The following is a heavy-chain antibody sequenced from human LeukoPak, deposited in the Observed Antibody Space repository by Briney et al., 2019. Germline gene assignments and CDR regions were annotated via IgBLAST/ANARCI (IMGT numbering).Heavy chain of an antibody. J-gene: IGHJ6*04. D-gene: IGHD2-2*01. V-gene: IGHV4-38-2*02. CDR3: ARDRRGGDIVVVPAAAV. CDR1: GSSTSSDYY. Sequence: SETLSLTCTVSGSSTSSDYYWGWIRQPPGKGLEWIGSISDSGSAYYNPSLKSRVTISVDTSKNQFSLKLSSVTAADTAVYYCARDRRGGDIVVVPAAAVWGKGTTVTVSS. CDR2: ISDSGSA.